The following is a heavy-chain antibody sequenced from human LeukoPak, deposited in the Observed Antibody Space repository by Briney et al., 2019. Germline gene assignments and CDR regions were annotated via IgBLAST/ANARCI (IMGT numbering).Heavy chain of an antibody. Sequence: PSETLSLTCTVSGASISRYYWSWIRLPPGKGLEWIGYIAYSGSTNYNPTLRSRVTISLETSRNQFSLKLSSVTAADTAFYYCARFPVAVGVWALDHWGHGPLVTVS. CDR2: IAYSGST. V-gene: IGHV4-59*01. CDR1: GASISRYY. CDR3: ARFPVAVGVWALDH. D-gene: IGHD2-8*01. J-gene: IGHJ4*01.